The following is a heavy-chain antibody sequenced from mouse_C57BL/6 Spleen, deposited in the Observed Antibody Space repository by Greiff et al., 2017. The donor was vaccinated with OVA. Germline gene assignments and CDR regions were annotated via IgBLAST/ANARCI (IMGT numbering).Heavy chain of an antibody. CDR3: AREGNYPYFDY. CDR2: INYDGSST. Sequence: EVKLMESEGGLVQPGSSMKLSCTASGFTFSDYYMAWVRQVPEKGLEWVANINYDGSSTYYLDSLKSRFIISRDNAKNILYLQMSSLKSEDTATYYCAREGNYPYFDYWGQGTTLTVSS. V-gene: IGHV5-16*01. CDR1: GFTFSDYY. D-gene: IGHD2-1*01. J-gene: IGHJ2*01.